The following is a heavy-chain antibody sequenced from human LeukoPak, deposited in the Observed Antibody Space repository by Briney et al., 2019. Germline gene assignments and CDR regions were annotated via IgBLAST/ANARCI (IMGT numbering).Heavy chain of an antibody. Sequence: SETLSLTCTVSGDSISSDYWSWIRQPPGRGLEWIGSVFYSGSTNYNPSLKSRVTISVGTSKNQFSLNLTSVTAADTAVYYCARQFRGYFDFWGQGALVTVSS. J-gene: IGHJ4*02. CDR3: ARQFRGYFDF. CDR1: GDSISSDY. CDR2: VFYSGST. V-gene: IGHV4-59*08.